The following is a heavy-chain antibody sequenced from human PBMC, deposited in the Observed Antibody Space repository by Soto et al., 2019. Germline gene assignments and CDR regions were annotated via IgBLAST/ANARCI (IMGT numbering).Heavy chain of an antibody. CDR3: VKGEYYYDSSGYYPFDS. CDR1: GFTFSSYA. V-gene: IGHV3-64D*06. Sequence: GGSLRLSCSASGFTFSSYAMHWVRQAPGKGLEYVSSISTNGGSTHYADSVKGRFTISRDNSKNTQYLQMSSLRADDTAVYYCVKGEYYYDSSGYYPFDSWGQGTMVTVS. D-gene: IGHD3-22*01. J-gene: IGHJ4*02. CDR2: ISTNGGST.